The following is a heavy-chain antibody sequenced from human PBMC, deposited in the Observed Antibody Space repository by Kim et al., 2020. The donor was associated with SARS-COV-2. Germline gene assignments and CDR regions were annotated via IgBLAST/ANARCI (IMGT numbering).Heavy chain of an antibody. D-gene: IGHD3-10*01. Sequence: GGSLRLSCAASGFTFSSYAMHWVRQAPGKGLEWVAVISYDGSNKYYADSVKGRFTISRDNSKNTLYLQMNSLRAEDTAVYYCARGGDGREYYFDYWGQGTLVTVSS. CDR3: ARGGDGREYYFDY. V-gene: IGHV3-30*04. CDR1: GFTFSSYA. J-gene: IGHJ4*02. CDR2: ISYDGSNK.